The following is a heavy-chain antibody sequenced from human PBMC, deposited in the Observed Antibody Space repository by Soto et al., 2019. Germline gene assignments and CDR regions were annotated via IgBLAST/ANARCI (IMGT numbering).Heavy chain of an antibody. CDR1: GFTFSSYA. D-gene: IGHD6-13*01. Sequence: QVQLVESGGGVVQPGRSLRLSCAASGFTFSSYAMHWVRQAPGKGLEWVAVISYDGSNKYYADSVKGRFTISRDNSKNTLYLQMNSLRAEDTAVYYCARDPTYSSKYYFDYWGQGTLVTVSS. CDR3: ARDPTYSSKYYFDY. J-gene: IGHJ4*02. CDR2: ISYDGSNK. V-gene: IGHV3-30-3*01.